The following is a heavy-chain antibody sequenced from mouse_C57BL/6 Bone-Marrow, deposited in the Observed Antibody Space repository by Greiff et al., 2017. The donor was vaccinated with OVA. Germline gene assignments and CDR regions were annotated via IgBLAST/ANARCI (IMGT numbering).Heavy chain of an antibody. CDR2: IRLKSDNYAT. CDR3: TAVVQYYFDY. J-gene: IGHJ2*01. Sequence: EVMLVESGGGLVQPGGSMKLSCVASGFTFSNYWMNWVRQSPEKGLEWVAQIRLKSDNYATHYAESVKGRFTISRDDSKSSVYLQMNNLRAEDTGIYYCTAVVQYYFDYWGQGTTLTVSS. CDR1: GFTFSNYW. V-gene: IGHV6-3*01. D-gene: IGHD1-1*01.